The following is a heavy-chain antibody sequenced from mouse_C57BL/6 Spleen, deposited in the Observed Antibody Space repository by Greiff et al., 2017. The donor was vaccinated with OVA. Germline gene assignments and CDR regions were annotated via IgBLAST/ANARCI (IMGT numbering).Heavy chain of an antibody. V-gene: IGHV5-9-1*02. CDR1: GFTFSSYA. J-gene: IGHJ2*01. CDR2: ISSGGDYI. D-gene: IGHD1-1*01. Sequence: EVHLVESGEGLVKPGGSLKLSCAASGFTFSSYAMSWVRQTPEKRLAWVAYISSGGDYIYYADTVKGRFTISRDNARNTLYLQMRRLKSENTARYYCTRRYYGSSFYFDYWGQGTTLTVSS. CDR3: TRRYYGSSFYFDY.